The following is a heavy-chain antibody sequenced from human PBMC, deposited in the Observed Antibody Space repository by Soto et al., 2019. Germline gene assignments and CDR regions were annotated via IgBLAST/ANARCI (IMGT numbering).Heavy chain of an antibody. CDR3: ARDHCGSTSCATWFWYFDL. CDR2: IYYSGST. V-gene: IGHV4-59*01. J-gene: IGHJ2*01. Sequence: SETLSLTCTVSGGSISSYYWSWIRQPPGKGLEWIGYIYYSGSTNYNPSLESRVTISVDTSKNQVSLKLSSVTAADPAVYYWARDHCGSTSCATWFWYFDLWGRGTLVTVSS. CDR1: GGSISSYY. D-gene: IGHD2-2*01.